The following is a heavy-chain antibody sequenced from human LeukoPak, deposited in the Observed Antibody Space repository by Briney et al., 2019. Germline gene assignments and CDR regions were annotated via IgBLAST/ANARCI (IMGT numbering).Heavy chain of an antibody. D-gene: IGHD3-16*02. CDR3: ANGGGYGGAVDYVWGSYRPDDAFDI. Sequence: GGSLRLSCAASGFTFSSYAMSWVRQAPGKGLEWVSAISGSGGSTYYADSVKGRFTISRDNSKNTLYLQMSSLRAADTAEYDWANGGGYGGAVDYVWGSYRPDDAFDIWGQGTMVTVSS. CDR2: ISGSGGST. J-gene: IGHJ3*02. V-gene: IGHV3-23*01. CDR1: GFTFSSYA.